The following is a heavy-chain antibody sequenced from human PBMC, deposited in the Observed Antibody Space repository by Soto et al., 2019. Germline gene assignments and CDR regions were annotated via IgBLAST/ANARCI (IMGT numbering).Heavy chain of an antibody. J-gene: IGHJ1*01. V-gene: IGHV1-69*02. CDR1: GGTFSSYT. CDR2: IIPILGIA. Sequence: QVQLVQSGAEVKKPGSSVKVSCKASGGTFSSYTISWVRQAPGQGLEWMGRIIPILGIANYAQKFQGRVTITADKSTSTAYMELSRLRSEDTAVYYCATIAVAGKVEHWGQGTLVTVSS. D-gene: IGHD6-19*01. CDR3: ATIAVAGKVEH.